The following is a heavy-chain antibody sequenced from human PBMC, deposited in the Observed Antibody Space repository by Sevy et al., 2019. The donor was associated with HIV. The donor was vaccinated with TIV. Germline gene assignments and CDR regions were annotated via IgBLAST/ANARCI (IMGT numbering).Heavy chain of an antibody. CDR3: AGVVAYCSGGTCFPGYYYGMDV. CDR1: GFTFSSYN. Sequence: GGSLRLSCAASGFTFSSYNMNWVRQAPGKGLEWVSSISSSSNYINYADYIKGRFTIPRENARNSLYLEMNTLRAEDTAVYYCAGVVAYCSGGTCFPGYYYGMDVWGQGTTVTVSS. CDR2: ISSSSNYI. D-gene: IGHD2-15*01. V-gene: IGHV3-21*01. J-gene: IGHJ6*02.